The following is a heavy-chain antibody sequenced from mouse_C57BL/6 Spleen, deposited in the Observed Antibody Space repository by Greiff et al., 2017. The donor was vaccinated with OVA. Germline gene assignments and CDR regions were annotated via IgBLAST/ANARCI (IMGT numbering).Heavy chain of an antibody. CDR1: GFTFSSYA. D-gene: IGHD4-1*01. CDR3: TRLDETGTSGAY. J-gene: IGHJ3*01. V-gene: IGHV5-9-1*02. CDR2: ISSGGDYI. Sequence: EVMLVESGAGLVKPGGSLKLSCAASGFTFSSYAMSWVRQTPEKRLEWVAYISSGGDYIYYADTVKGRFTISRDNARNTLYLQMSSLKSEDTAMYYCTRLDETGTSGAYWGQGTLVTVSA.